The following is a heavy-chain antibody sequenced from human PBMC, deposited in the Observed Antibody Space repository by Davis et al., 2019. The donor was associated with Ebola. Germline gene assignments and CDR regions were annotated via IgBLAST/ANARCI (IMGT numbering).Heavy chain of an antibody. D-gene: IGHD3-22*01. V-gene: IGHV7-4-1*02. Sequence: AASVKVSCKASGYTFTSYAMNWVRQAPGQGLEWMGWINTNTGNPTYAQGFTGRFVFSLDTSVSTAYLQISSLKAEDTAVYYCARGGITMTVVPRDYYYGLDVWGQGTTVTVSS. CDR2: INTNTGNP. J-gene: IGHJ6*02. CDR1: GYTFTSYA. CDR3: ARGGITMTVVPRDYYYGLDV.